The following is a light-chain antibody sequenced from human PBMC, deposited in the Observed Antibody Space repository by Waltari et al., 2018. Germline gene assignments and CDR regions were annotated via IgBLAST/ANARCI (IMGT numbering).Light chain of an antibody. Sequence: EIVMTQSPVTLSVSTGDRATVSCRASQTVSSNLAWYQQKPGQTPRLLIYDASTRAIGIPARFSGSGSGTEFTLTISSLRSEDFAVYYCQQYNKWPPITFGQGTRLEIK. CDR1: QTVSSN. CDR2: DAS. V-gene: IGKV3-15*01. J-gene: IGKJ5*01. CDR3: QQYNKWPPIT.